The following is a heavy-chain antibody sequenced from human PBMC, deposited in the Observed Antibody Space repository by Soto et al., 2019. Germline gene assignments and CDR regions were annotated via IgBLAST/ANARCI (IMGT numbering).Heavy chain of an antibody. CDR2: IYYSGST. Sequence: QVQLQDSGPGLVKPSETLSLTCTVSGGSISNYYWSCIRQPPGKGLEWIGYIYYSGSTNYYPSRNSRVSIALDTSKNQFSLKLSSVTAADTAVYYCARLGLIAADPFDIWGKGTMVTVSS. J-gene: IGHJ3*02. CDR1: GGSISNYY. V-gene: IGHV4-59*01. CDR3: ARLGLIAADPFDI. D-gene: IGHD6-13*01.